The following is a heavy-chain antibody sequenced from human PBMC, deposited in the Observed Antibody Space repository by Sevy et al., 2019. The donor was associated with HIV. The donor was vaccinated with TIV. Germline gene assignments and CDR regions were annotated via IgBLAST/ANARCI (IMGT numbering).Heavy chain of an antibody. Sequence: GESLKSSCKGSGYNFTPYWIGWVRQLPGKGLEWMGIIHPDDSDTGYSPSFQGHVTISADKSISTAYLQWSSLKASDTDMYYCARQEDLDYFAYWGQGTLVTVSS. CDR3: ARQEDLDYFAY. CDR1: GYNFTPYW. V-gene: IGHV5-51*01. J-gene: IGHJ4*02. CDR2: IHPDDSDT. D-gene: IGHD2-15*01.